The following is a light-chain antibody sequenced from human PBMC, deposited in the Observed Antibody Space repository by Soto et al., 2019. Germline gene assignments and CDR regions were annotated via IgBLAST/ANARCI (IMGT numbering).Light chain of an antibody. Sequence: DIVMTQSPDSLAVSLGERAVINCKTSQSLLYSSKNKNYLAWYQQKPGQPPKLLIYWASTRESRVPDRFSGSESGTDFTLTISSLQAEDVAVYYCQQYYTTPLLTFGGGTKVEIK. J-gene: IGKJ4*01. CDR2: WAS. CDR3: QQYYTTPLLT. V-gene: IGKV4-1*01. CDR1: QSLLYSSKNKNY.